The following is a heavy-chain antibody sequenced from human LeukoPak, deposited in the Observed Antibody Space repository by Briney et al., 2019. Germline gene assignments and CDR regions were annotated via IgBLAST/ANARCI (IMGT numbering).Heavy chain of an antibody. J-gene: IGHJ4*02. CDR2: INPNSGGT. CDR1: GYTFTGYY. V-gene: IGHV1-2*02. CDR3: AREGYRLYKQAGGFDY. D-gene: IGHD2-15*01. Sequence: GASVKVSCKASGYTFTGYYMHWVRQAPGQGLEWMGWINPNSGGTNYAQKFQGRVTMTRDTSKNQFSLKLSSVTAADTAVYYCAREGYRLYKQAGGFDYWGQGTLVTVSS.